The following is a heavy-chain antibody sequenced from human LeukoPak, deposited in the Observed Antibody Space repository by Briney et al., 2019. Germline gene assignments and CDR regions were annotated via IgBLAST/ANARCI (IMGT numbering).Heavy chain of an antibody. D-gene: IGHD2-2*02. CDR2: ISSSSSYI. CDR3: AREAVSVVVPAAIGY. Sequence: XAXSGFTFSSYSXXWVRQAPGKGXEWXSSISSSSSYIYYADSVKGRFTISRDNAKNSLYLQMNSLRAEDTAVYYCAREAVSVVVPAAIGYWGQGTLVTVSS. J-gene: IGHJ4*02. CDR1: GFTFSSYS. V-gene: IGHV3-21*01.